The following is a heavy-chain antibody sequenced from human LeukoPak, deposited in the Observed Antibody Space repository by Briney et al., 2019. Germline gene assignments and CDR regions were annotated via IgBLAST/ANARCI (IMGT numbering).Heavy chain of an antibody. CDR3: ARVPKRGSFWDY. D-gene: IGHD1-26*01. J-gene: IGHJ4*02. CDR2: IRQDGSEE. V-gene: IGHV3-7*01. Sequence: AGGSLRLSCAASGFTLSSYWMSWVRQAPGKGLEWVANIRQDGSEEYYVDSVKGRFTISRDNAKNSLYLQMNSLRAEDTAVYYCARVPKRGSFWDYWGQGTLVTVSS. CDR1: GFTLSSYW.